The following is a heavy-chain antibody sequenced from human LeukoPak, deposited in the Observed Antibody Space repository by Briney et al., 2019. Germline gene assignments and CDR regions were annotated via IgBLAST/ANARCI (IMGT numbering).Heavy chain of an antibody. Sequence: GGSLRLSCAASGFTFSSYSMNWVRQAPGKGLEWVSSISSSSSYIYYADSVKGRITISRDNAKNSLYLQMNSLRAEDTAVYYCARDYYDYVWGSYRYTSFDYWGQGTLVTVSS. CDR1: GFTFSSYS. CDR3: ARDYYDYVWGSYRYTSFDY. D-gene: IGHD3-16*02. V-gene: IGHV3-21*01. CDR2: ISSSSSYI. J-gene: IGHJ4*02.